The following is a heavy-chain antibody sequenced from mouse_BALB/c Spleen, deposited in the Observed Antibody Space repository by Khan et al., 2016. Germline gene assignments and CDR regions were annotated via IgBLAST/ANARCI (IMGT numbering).Heavy chain of an antibody. Sequence: EVELVESGGGLVQPGGSRKLSCAASGFTFSSFGMHWVRQAPEKGLEWVAYISSGSTTIYYADTVKGRFTISRANPKNTLFLQMTILRSEDTAMYYCARNCYVTSYGMYYWGQRTSVTVSS. CDR3: ARNCYVTSYGMYY. J-gene: IGHJ4*01. V-gene: IGHV5-17*02. D-gene: IGHD2-12*01. CDR1: GFTFSSFG. CDR2: ISSGSTTI.